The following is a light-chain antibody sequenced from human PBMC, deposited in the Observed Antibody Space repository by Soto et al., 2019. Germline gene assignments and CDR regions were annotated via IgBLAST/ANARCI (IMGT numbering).Light chain of an antibody. J-gene: IGKJ4*01. CDR1: QSVSSNY. CDR3: QQYGSSPLT. Sequence: EIVLTQSPGTLSLSPGERATLSCRASQSVSSNYLAWYQQKPGQAPRLLIYGASSRATGIPDRFSGSGSGTDFTLSISRLEPEDSAVYYCQQYGSSPLTFGGGTKWIS. V-gene: IGKV3-20*01. CDR2: GAS.